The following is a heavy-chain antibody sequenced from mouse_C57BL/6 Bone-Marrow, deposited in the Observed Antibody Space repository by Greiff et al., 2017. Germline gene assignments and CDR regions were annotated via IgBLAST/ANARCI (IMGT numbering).Heavy chain of an antibody. J-gene: IGHJ1*03. CDR1: GFTITDDY. CDR2: IYPENGDT. CDR3: TSAGLITAGGAFVYWYFDV. V-gene: IGHV14-4*01. Sequence: VHVKQSGAELVRPGASVKLSCTASGFTITDDYVHWVKQRPEQGLEWIGWIYPENGDTEYASKFQGKATLTADTSSNTAYLQLSSLTSEVTGVYSCTSAGLITAGGAFVYWYFDVWGTGTTVTVSS. D-gene: IGHD1-1*01.